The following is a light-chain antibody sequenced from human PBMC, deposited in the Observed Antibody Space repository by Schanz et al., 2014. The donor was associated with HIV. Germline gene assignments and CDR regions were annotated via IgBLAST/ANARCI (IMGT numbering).Light chain of an antibody. V-gene: IGKV3-20*01. CDR1: QSVSSN. CDR2: GAS. Sequence: EIVMTQSPATLSVSPGERATLSCRASQSVSSNLAWYQQKPGQAPRLLIYGASNRATGIPDRFSGSGSGTDFTLTISRLEPEDFTVYYCQQYSASPRTFGQGTKVEIK. J-gene: IGKJ1*01. CDR3: QQYSASPRT.